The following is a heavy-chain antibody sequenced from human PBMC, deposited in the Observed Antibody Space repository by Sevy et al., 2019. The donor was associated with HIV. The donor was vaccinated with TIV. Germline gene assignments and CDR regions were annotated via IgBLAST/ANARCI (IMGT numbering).Heavy chain of an antibody. CDR2: ISWISGSI. J-gene: IGHJ4*02. Sequence: GGSLRLSCAASGFTFDDYAMHWVRQAPGKGLGWVSGISWISGSIGYADSVKGRFTISRDNAKNSMYLQMNSLRAEDTALYYCAKGRSSWLIDYWGQGTLVTVSS. CDR3: AKGRSSWLIDY. V-gene: IGHV3-9*01. CDR1: GFTFDDYA. D-gene: IGHD6-13*01.